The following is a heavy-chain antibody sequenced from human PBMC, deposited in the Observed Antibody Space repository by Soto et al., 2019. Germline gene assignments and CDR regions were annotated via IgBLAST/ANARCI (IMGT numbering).Heavy chain of an antibody. V-gene: IGHV1-18*01. CDR1: GYTFTSYG. Sequence: QVQLVQSGAEVKKPGASVKVSCKASGYTFTSYGVSWVRQAPGQGLEWMGWSSAYNGNTNYAQKLQGRVTMTTDTSTSTAYMELRSLRSDDTAVYYCAREIGGVLRFLEWLEVDSYYYYGMDVWGQGTTVTVSS. D-gene: IGHD3-3*01. CDR3: AREIGGVLRFLEWLEVDSYYYYGMDV. CDR2: SSAYNGNT. J-gene: IGHJ6*02.